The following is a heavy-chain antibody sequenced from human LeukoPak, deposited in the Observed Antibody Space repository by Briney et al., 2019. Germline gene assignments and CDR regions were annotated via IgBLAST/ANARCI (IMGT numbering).Heavy chain of an antibody. J-gene: IGHJ2*01. CDR1: GGSISSYY. Sequence: SETLSLTCTVSGGSISSYYWSWIRQPPGKGLEWIGYIYYSGSTNYNPSLKSRVTISVDTSKNQFSLKLSSVTAADTAVYYCARDRGYDPRFSFWYFDLWGRGTLVTVSS. CDR2: IYYSGST. D-gene: IGHD5-12*01. V-gene: IGHV4-59*01. CDR3: ARDRGYDPRFSFWYFDL.